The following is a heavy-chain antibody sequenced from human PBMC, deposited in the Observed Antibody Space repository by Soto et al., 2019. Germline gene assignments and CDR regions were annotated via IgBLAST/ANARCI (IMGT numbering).Heavy chain of an antibody. Sequence: PGGSLRLSCVASGFTFSSHWMSWVRQAPGKGLEWVGNIKQDGSEKNYVDSVKGRFTISRDNAKNSLYLQMNSLRAEDTAVYYCAREIVVARGASYFDYWGPGTLVTVSS. V-gene: IGHV3-7*04. CDR3: AREIVVARGASYFDY. D-gene: IGHD2-2*01. CDR2: IKQDGSEK. J-gene: IGHJ4*02. CDR1: GFTFSSHW.